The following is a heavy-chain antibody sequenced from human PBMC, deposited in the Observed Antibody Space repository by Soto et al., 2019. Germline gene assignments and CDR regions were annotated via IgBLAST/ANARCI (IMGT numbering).Heavy chain of an antibody. D-gene: IGHD6-13*01. CDR3: AREGYGRVAAAPFDY. CDR1: GFTFSSYA. Sequence: GGSLRLSCAASGFTFSSYAMHWVRQAPGKGLEWVAVISYDGSNKYYADSVKGRFTISRDNSKNTLYLQMNSLRAEDTAVYYCAREGYGRVAAAPFDYWGQGTLVTVSS. J-gene: IGHJ4*02. V-gene: IGHV3-30-3*01. CDR2: ISYDGSNK.